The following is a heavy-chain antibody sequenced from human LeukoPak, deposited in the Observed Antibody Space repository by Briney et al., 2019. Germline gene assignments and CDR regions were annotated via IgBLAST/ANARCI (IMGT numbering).Heavy chain of an antibody. CDR3: AKRPGTFDAFDV. D-gene: IGHD1-14*01. J-gene: IGHJ3*01. V-gene: IGHV3-30*18. Sequence: GGSLRLSCAASGFTFSSYVMHWVRQAPGKGLEWVAVISYDGSNKYYADSVKGRFTISRDNSKNTLYLQMDSLGAEDTAVYYCAKRPGTFDAFDVWGQGTMVTVSS. CDR1: GFTFSSYV. CDR2: ISYDGSNK.